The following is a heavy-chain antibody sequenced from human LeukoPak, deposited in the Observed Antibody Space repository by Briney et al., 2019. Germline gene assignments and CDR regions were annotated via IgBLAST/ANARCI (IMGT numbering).Heavy chain of an antibody. CDR3: ARDSDYCGGDCSSFDY. CDR1: GGTFSSYA. J-gene: IGHJ4*02. CDR2: IIPILGTA. Sequence: GASVKVSCKASGGTFSSYAISWVRQAPGQGLEWMGRIIPILGTANYAQKFQGRVTITADKSTSTAYMELSSLRSEDTAGYYCARDSDYCGGDCSSFDYWGQGTLVTVSS. D-gene: IGHD2-21*02. V-gene: IGHV1-69*04.